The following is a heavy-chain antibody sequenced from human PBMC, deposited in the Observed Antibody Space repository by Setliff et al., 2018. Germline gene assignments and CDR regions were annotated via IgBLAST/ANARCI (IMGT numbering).Heavy chain of an antibody. CDR1: GGSISSYY. CDR3: ARGGTFRYFDY. J-gene: IGHJ4*02. Sequence: SETLSLTCTVSGGSISSYYWGWIRQPLGKGLEWIGRIYYSGNNYYNASLKSRLTISVDTSKNQFSLKLRSVTAADTAVYYCARGGTFRYFDYWGQGTPVTVSS. D-gene: IGHD5-12*01. V-gene: IGHV4-39*07. CDR2: IYYSGNN.